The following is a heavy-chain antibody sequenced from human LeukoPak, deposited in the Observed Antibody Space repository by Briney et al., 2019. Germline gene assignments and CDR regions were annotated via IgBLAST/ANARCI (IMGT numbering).Heavy chain of an antibody. CDR2: IYNGVNT. D-gene: IGHD1-26*01. J-gene: IGHJ5*02. CDR1: GASVSSASY. V-gene: IGHV4-61*01. CDR3: ARSRAFNSGAFDP. Sequence: SETLSLTCTVSGASVSSASYWTWIRQPPGKGVERIAHIYNGVNTNYNPSLKSRVTISVDTSKNQFSLRLSSVTAADTAVYYCARSRAFNSGAFDPWGQGSLVTVSS.